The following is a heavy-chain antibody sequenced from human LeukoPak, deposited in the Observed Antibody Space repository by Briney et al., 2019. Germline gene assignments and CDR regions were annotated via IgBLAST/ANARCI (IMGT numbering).Heavy chain of an antibody. CDR2: ISSISHYI. D-gene: IGHD2-2*01. CDR3: ARDLSTSLPGGFDY. Sequence: GGSLRLSCAASGFTFSTYSMNWVRQAPGKGLEWVSTISSISHYIYYADSVKGRFTISRDNARNSLYLQMNSLRVEDTAVYYCARDLSTSLPGGFDYWGQGTLVTVSS. J-gene: IGHJ4*02. CDR1: GFTFSTYS. V-gene: IGHV3-21*01.